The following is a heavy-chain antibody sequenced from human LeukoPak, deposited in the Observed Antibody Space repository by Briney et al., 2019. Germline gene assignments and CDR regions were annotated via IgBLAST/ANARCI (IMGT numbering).Heavy chain of an antibody. CDR3: ARNTSGFKLGDAFDI. CDR2: ISGSAYST. CDR1: GFTFSSYA. V-gene: IGHV3-23*01. Sequence: GGSLRLSCAASGFTFSSYAMTWVRQAPGKGLEWISAISGSAYSTSYADSVKGRFTISRDNSKNTLYLQMNSLRAEDPAIYYCARNTSGFKLGDAFDIWGQGTMVTVSS. D-gene: IGHD3-22*01. J-gene: IGHJ3*02.